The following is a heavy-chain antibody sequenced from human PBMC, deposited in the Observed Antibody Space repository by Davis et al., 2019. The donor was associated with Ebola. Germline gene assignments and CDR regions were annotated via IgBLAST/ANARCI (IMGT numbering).Heavy chain of an antibody. CDR3: ARQAAMVTYYYYYMDV. D-gene: IGHD5-18*01. CDR2: MHPGTSES. CDR1: GYTFSTYW. Sequence: GESLKISCKGSGYTFSTYWIGWVRQMPGKGVEWMAIMHPGTSESRYSPSSQGQVTISADKSISTAYLQWSSLKASDTAMYYCARQAAMVTYYYYYMDVWGKGTTVTVSS. J-gene: IGHJ6*03. V-gene: IGHV5-51*01.